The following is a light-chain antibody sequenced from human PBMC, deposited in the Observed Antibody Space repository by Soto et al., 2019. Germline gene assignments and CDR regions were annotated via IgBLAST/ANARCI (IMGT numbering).Light chain of an antibody. CDR2: AAS. J-gene: IGKJ5*01. CDR3: QQTFSTSIT. CDR1: QSISTS. Sequence: DIQMTQSPSSLSASVGHRVTLTCRASQSISTSLNWYQQKPGKAPMLLIYAASSLQGGVPSRFSGSGSGTDFTLTISSLQPEDFATYYCQQTFSTSITFGQGTRLEIK. V-gene: IGKV1-39*01.